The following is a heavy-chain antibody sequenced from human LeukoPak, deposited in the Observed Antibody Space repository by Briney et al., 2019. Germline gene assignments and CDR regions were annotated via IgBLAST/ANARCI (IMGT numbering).Heavy chain of an antibody. V-gene: IGHV3-11*03. CDR2: ISSSSSYT. D-gene: IGHD3-10*01. CDR3: VRVRGANYYYYYGMDV. CDR1: GFTFSDYY. J-gene: IGHJ6*02. Sequence: GGSLRLSCAASGFTFSDYYMSWIRQAPGKGLEWVSYISSSSSYTNYADSVKGRFAISRDNAKNPLYLQMNSLRAEDTAVYYCVRVRGANYYYYYGMDVWGQGTTVTVSS.